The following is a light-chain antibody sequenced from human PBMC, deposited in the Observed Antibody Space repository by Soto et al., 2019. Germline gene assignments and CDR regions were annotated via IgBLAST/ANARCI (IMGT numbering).Light chain of an antibody. CDR1: QNVTSK. CDR2: GAS. V-gene: IGKV3-15*01. CDR3: QQYNNWPRT. J-gene: IGKJ1*01. Sequence: EIVMTQSPGTLSVSPGERASLSCRASQNVTSKLAWYQQKPGQAPRLLLFGASTRATGVPPRFSGSGSGTEFTLTISSLQSEDLAVYYCQQYNNWPRTFGQGTKVDIK.